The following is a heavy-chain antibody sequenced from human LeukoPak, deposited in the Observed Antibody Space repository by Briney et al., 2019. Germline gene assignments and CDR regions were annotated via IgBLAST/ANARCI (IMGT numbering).Heavy chain of an antibody. CDR1: GFTFSSYA. D-gene: IGHD5-18*01. Sequence: GGSLRLSCAASGFTFSSYAMSWVRQAPGKELEWVSAISGSGGSTYYADSVKGRFTISRDNSKNTLYLQMNSLRAEDTAVYYCAKDRTYSYGSDYWGQGTLVTVSS. J-gene: IGHJ4*02. CDR3: AKDRTYSYGSDY. CDR2: ISGSGGST. V-gene: IGHV3-23*01.